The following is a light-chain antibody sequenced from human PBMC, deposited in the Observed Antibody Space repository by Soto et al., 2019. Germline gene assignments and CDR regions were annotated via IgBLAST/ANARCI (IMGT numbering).Light chain of an antibody. CDR3: QQYDNLPPYT. J-gene: IGKJ2*01. Sequence: DIQMTQSPSSLSASVGDSVTITCQASQAISNSLNWYQQKPGKAPKLLIYGASSLQTGVPSRFRGSGSVTDFTFTISSLQPEDIATYYCQQYDNLPPYTFGPGTKLEIK. V-gene: IGKV1-33*01. CDR2: GAS. CDR1: QAISNS.